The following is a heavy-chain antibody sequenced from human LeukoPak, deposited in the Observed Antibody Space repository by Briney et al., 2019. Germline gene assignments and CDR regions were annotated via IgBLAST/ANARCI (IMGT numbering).Heavy chain of an antibody. D-gene: IGHD3-3*02. CDR2: IYYSGST. CDR3: ARLVSISPIDY. CDR1: GGSISSSSYY. J-gene: IGHJ4*02. V-gene: IGHV4-39*07. Sequence: SETLSLTCTVSGGSISSSSYYWGWIRQPPGKGLEWIGSIYYSGSTNYNPSLKSRVTISVDTSKNQFSLKLSSVTAADTAVYYCARLVSISPIDYWGQGALVTVSS.